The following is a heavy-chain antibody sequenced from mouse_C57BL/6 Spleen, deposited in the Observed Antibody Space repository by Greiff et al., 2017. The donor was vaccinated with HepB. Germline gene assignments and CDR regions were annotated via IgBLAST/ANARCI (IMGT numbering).Heavy chain of an antibody. J-gene: IGHJ4*01. CDR1: GFTFSDYG. Sequence: EVHLVESGGGLVKPGGSLKLSCAASGFTFSDYGMHWVRQAPEKGLEWVAYISSGSSTIYYADTVKGRFTISRDNAKNTLFLQMTSLRSEDTAMYYCARGGYYVGNYYAMDYWGQGTSVTVSS. V-gene: IGHV5-17*01. D-gene: IGHD2-3*01. CDR2: ISSGSSTI. CDR3: ARGGYYVGNYYAMDY.